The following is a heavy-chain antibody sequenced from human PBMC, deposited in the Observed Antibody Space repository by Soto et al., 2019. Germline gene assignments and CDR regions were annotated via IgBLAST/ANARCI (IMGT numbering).Heavy chain of an antibody. D-gene: IGHD6-19*01. J-gene: IGHJ5*02. CDR3: AKDPDSSGTNWFDP. Sequence: EVQLLESGGGLVQPGRSLRLSCAASGFTFSSYAMSWVRQAPGKGLEWVSAISGSGGGTYYADSVKGRFTISRDNSKNTLYLQMNSLRAEDTAVYYCAKDPDSSGTNWFDPWGQGTLVTVSS. CDR1: GFTFSSYA. V-gene: IGHV3-23*01. CDR2: ISGSGGGT.